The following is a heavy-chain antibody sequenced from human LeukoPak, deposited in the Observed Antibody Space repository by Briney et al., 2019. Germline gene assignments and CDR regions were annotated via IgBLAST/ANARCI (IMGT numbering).Heavy chain of an antibody. CDR2: ISSSSSYI. V-gene: IGHV3-21*01. CDR1: GFTFSSYS. J-gene: IGHJ6*02. CDR3: ARDGGIQLNYCYYGMDV. D-gene: IGHD5-18*01. Sequence: GGSLRLSCAASGFTFSSYSMNWVRQAPGKGLEWVSSISSSSSYIYYADSVKGRFTISRDNAKNSLYLQMNSLRAEDTAVYYCARDGGIQLNYCYYGMDVWGQGTTVTVSS.